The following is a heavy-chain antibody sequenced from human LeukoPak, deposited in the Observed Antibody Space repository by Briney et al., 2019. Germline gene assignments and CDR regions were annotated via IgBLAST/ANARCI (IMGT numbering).Heavy chain of an antibody. CDR2: IYTSGST. V-gene: IGHV4-4*09. CDR1: GGSISSYY. Sequence: SETLSLTCTVSGGSISSYYWSWIRQPPGKGLEWIGYIYTSGSTNYNPSPKSRVTISVDTSKNQFSLKLSSVTAADTAVYYCASQNNYYDSSGYYSPSLDYWGQGTLVTVSS. CDR3: ASQNNYYDSSGYYSPSLDY. D-gene: IGHD3-22*01. J-gene: IGHJ4*02.